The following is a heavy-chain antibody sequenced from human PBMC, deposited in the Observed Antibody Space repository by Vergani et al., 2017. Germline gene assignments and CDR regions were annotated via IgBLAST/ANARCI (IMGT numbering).Heavy chain of an antibody. J-gene: IGHJ3*02. CDR1: GFTFSGSA. V-gene: IGHV3-73*01. CDR3: TRHALNYYDSSGYLDDAFDI. D-gene: IGHD3-22*01. CDR2: IRSKANSYAT. Sequence: VQLVQSGAEVKKPGSSVKLSCAASGFTFSGSAMHWVRQASGKGLEWVGRIRSKANSYATAYAASVKGRFTISRDDSKNTAYLQMNSLKTEDTAVYYCTRHALNYYDSSGYLDDAFDIWGQGTMVTVSS.